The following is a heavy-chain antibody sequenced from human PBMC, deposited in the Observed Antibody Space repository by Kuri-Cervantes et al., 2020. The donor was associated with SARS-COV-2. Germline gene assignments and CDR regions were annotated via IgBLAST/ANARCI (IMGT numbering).Heavy chain of an antibody. D-gene: IGHD3-10*01. CDR3: ARGMVRGIIQYYYYAMDV. Sequence: GGSLRLSCKASGYTFSVYYMYWVRQAPGQRLEWMGWINPNSGGTNYAQKFQGWVTMTRDTSISTAYMELSRLRSDDTAVYYCARGMVRGIIQYYYYAMDVWGQGTTVTVSS. J-gene: IGHJ6*02. V-gene: IGHV1-2*04. CDR2: INPNSGGT. CDR1: GYTFSVYY.